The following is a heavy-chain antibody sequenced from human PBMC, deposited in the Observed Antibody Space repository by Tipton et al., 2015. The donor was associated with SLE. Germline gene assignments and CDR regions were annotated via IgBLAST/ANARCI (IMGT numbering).Heavy chain of an antibody. CDR3: ARGGLGSDLRGSIYLGL. D-gene: IGHD7-27*01. J-gene: IGHJ1*01. Sequence: TLSLTCTVSGTSISGYYWNWIRQSPGRGLEWVGYISYSGNTNYSPSLKRRVTISVDTSKTHFSLNLSSVTAADTAVYYCARGGLGSDLRGSIYLGLWGQGALVTVSS. CDR1: GTSISGYY. CDR2: ISYSGNT. V-gene: IGHV4-59*01.